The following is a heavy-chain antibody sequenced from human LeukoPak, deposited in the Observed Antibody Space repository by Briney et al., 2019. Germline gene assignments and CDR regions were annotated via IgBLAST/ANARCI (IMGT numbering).Heavy chain of an antibody. D-gene: IGHD3-10*01. CDR2: ISSNGGST. CDR1: GFIFSSHW. J-gene: IGHJ6*02. V-gene: IGHV3-64*01. Sequence: GGSLRLSCAASGFIFSSHWMTWVRQAPGKGLEYVSAISSNGGSTYYANSVKGRFTISRDNSKNTLYLQMGSLRAEDMAVYYCARGRYGSGSYYKGLDVWGQGTTVTVSS. CDR3: ARGRYGSGSYYKGLDV.